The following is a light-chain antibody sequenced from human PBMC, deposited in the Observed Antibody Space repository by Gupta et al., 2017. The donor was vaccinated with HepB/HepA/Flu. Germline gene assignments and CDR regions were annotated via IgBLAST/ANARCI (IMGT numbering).Light chain of an antibody. V-gene: IGLV3-25*03. CDR1: ALPKQY. Sequence: SYELTQPPSVSVSPGQTARSTCSGDALPKQYAYWYQQKPGQAPVLVLYKDRERPSGIPERFSGSSSGTTVTLTISGVQAEDDAYYYCQSADSSGPSWVFGRGTKLTVL. CDR2: KDR. J-gene: IGLJ3*02. CDR3: QSADSSGPSWV.